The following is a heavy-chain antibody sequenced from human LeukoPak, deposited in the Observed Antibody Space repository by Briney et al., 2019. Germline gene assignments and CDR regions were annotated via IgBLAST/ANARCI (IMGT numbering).Heavy chain of an antibody. D-gene: IGHD4-17*01. CDR1: GGSISSYY. Sequence: SETLSLTCTVSGGSISSYYWSWIRQPPGKGLEWIGYIYYSGSTNYNPSLKSRVTISVDTSKNQFSLKLSSVTAADTAVYYCARALNDYGDCALIYWGQGTLVTVSS. CDR2: IYYSGST. CDR3: ARALNDYGDCALIY. V-gene: IGHV4-59*01. J-gene: IGHJ4*02.